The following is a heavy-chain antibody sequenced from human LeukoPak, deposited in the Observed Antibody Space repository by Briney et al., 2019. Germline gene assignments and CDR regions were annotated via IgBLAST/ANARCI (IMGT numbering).Heavy chain of an antibody. CDR3: ARIRARDRVAARPSSPYYFDY. CDR1: GFSFSSYN. Sequence: GGSLRLSCATSGFSFSSYNFNWVRQAPGRGLEWISYISVSSKTIYYADSVKGRFTISRDNARNSLYPQMTSLRSEDTAVYYCARIRARDRVAARPSSPYYFDYWGQGTLVTVSS. V-gene: IGHV3-48*04. J-gene: IGHJ4*02. CDR2: ISVSSKTI. D-gene: IGHD6-6*01.